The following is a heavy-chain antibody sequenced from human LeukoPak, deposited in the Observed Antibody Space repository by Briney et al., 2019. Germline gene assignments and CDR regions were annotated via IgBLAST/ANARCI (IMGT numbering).Heavy chain of an antibody. V-gene: IGHV4-34*01. D-gene: IGHD3-10*01. CDR2: INHSGST. Sequence: SETLSLTRAVYGGSFSGYYWSWIRQPPGKGLEWIGEINHSGSTNYNPSLKSRVTMSVDTSKNQFSLKLSSVTAADTAVYYCARDKSRTYGSADAFDIWGQGTMVTVSS. CDR1: GGSFSGYY. J-gene: IGHJ3*02. CDR3: ARDKSRTYGSADAFDI.